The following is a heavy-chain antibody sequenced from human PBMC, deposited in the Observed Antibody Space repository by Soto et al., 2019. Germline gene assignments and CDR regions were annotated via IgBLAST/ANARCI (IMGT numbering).Heavy chain of an antibody. CDR3: AKDGVGAGPY. J-gene: IGHJ4*02. CDR1: GFTFSSYA. CDR2: ISSNGGST. D-gene: IGHD1-26*01. V-gene: IGHV3-64D*06. Sequence: GGSLRLSCSASGFTFSSYAMHWVRQAPGKGMEYVSAISSNGGSTYYADSVKGRFTISRDNSKNTLYLQMSSLRGEETAVYYCAKDGVGAGPYWGQGTLVTVSS.